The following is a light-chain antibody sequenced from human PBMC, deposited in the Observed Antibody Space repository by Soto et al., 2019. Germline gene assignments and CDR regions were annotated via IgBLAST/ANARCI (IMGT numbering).Light chain of an antibody. CDR2: DAS. J-gene: IGKJ1*01. Sequence: EIVLTQSPATLSLSPGEIATLSFSASQSVSSYLAWYQQKPGQAPRLLIYDASNRATGIPARFSGSESGTDFTLTINRLQPEDFAVYYCQQYVSSPRTFGQGTKVDIK. CDR1: QSVSSY. CDR3: QQYVSSPRT. V-gene: IGKV3-11*01.